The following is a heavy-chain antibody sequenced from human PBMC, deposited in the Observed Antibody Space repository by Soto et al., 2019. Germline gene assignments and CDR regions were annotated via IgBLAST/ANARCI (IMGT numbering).Heavy chain of an antibody. CDR1: GGSISSSNW. CDR2: IYHSGST. J-gene: IGHJ4*02. V-gene: IGHV4-4*02. D-gene: IGHD6-13*01. Sequence: SETLSLTCAVSGGSISSSNWWSWVRQPPGKGLEWIGEIYHSGSTNYNPSLKSRVTISVDKSKNQFSLKLSSVTAADTAVYYCARDSPIAAAGTWFDYWGQGTLVTVSS. CDR3: ARDSPIAAAGTWFDY.